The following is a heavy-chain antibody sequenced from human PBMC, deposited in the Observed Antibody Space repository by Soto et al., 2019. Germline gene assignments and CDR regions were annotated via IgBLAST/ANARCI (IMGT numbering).Heavy chain of an antibody. D-gene: IGHD3-22*01. CDR1: GYTFTSYG. CDR3: ARAYYYDSSGYFPPYDAFDI. J-gene: IGHJ3*02. CDR2: ISAYNGNT. V-gene: IGHV1-18*04. Sequence: QVQLVQSGAEVKKPGASVKVSCKASGYTFTSYGISWVRQAPGQGLEWMGWISAYNGNTNYAQKLQGRVTMTTDTSTSTAYMELRSLRSDGTAVYYCARAYYYDSSGYFPPYDAFDIWGQGTMVTVSS.